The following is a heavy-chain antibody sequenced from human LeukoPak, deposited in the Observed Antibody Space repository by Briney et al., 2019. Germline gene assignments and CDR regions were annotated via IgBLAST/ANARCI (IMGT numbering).Heavy chain of an antibody. CDR3: ARETTISGGLAVAGPQPYIYYMDV. CDR2: VFYTGTT. CDR1: GGSISSYY. J-gene: IGHJ6*03. Sequence: SETLSLTCTVSGGSISSYYWSWIRQPPGKRLEWIGYVFYTGTTNYNPSLKSRVTISVDTSKNQFSLKLSSVTAADAAVYYCARETTISGGLAVAGPQPYIYYMDVSGKGTTVTISS. D-gene: IGHD6-19*01. V-gene: IGHV4-59*01.